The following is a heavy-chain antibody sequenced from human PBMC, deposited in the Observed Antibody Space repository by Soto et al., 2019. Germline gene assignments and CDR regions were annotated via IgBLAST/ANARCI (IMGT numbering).Heavy chain of an antibody. D-gene: IGHD6-13*01. Sequence: SVKVSCKASGGTFSSYGISWVRQAPVQGLEWMGGIIPIFGTPNYSQKFQGRVTITADESTSTAYVELTSLRSEDTAVYYCARDTGIAAAGTVMDVWGQGTTVTVSS. CDR1: GGTFSSYG. CDR3: ARDTGIAAAGTVMDV. V-gene: IGHV1-69*01. J-gene: IGHJ6*02. CDR2: IIPIFGTP.